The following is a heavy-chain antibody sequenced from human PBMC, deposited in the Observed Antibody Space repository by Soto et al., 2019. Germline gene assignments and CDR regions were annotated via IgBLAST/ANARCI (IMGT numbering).Heavy chain of an antibody. CDR1: GYTFTGYY. CDR3: ARGGVRVVTTVTKEMLDY. V-gene: IGHV1-2*04. Sequence: ASVKVSCKASGYTFTGYYMHWVRQAPGQGLEWMGWINPNSGGTNYAQKFQGWVTMTRDTSISTAYMELSRLRSDDTAVYYCARGGVRVVTTVTKEMLDYWGQGTLVTVSS. D-gene: IGHD4-17*01. CDR2: INPNSGGT. J-gene: IGHJ4*02.